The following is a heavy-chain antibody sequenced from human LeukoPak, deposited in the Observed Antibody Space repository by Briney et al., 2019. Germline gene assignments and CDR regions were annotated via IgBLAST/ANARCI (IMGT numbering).Heavy chain of an antibody. CDR2: IYYSGST. Sequence: PSETLSLTCTVSGGSISSSSYYWGWIRQPPGKGLEWIGSIYYSGSTYYNPSLKSRVTISVDTSKNQFSLKLSSVTAADTAVYYCASLLHDSSSGASVFDYWGQGTLVTVSS. D-gene: IGHD2-15*01. V-gene: IGHV4-39*01. CDR1: GGSISSSSYY. J-gene: IGHJ4*02. CDR3: ASLLHDSSSGASVFDY.